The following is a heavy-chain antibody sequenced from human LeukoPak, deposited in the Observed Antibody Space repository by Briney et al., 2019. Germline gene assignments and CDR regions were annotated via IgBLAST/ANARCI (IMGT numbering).Heavy chain of an antibody. CDR3: ARAALTYYYGSSAYG. V-gene: IGHV3-7*02. CDR2: IKQDGSER. Sequence: GGSLRLSCAASGLTFSSYWMSWVRQAPGKGLEWVAYIKQDGSERNYVESVKGRFTISRDNAKNSLYLQMNSLRAEDTAVYYCARAALTYYYGSSAYGWGQGTLVTVSS. J-gene: IGHJ4*02. CDR1: GLTFSSYW. D-gene: IGHD3-22*01.